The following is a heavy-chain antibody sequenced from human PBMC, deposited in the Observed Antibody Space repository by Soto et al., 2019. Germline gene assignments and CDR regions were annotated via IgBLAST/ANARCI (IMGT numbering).Heavy chain of an antibody. V-gene: IGHV4-59*01. CDR2: IYYSGST. D-gene: IGHD6-13*01. J-gene: IGHJ5*02. Sequence: SETLSLTCTVSGGSISSYYWSWIRQPPGKGLEWIGYIYYSGSTNYNPSLKSRVTISVDTSKNQFSLKLSSVTAADTAVEYCARRSPSQQLVARNWFDPWGQGTLVTVSS. CDR1: GGSISSYY. CDR3: ARRSPSQQLVARNWFDP.